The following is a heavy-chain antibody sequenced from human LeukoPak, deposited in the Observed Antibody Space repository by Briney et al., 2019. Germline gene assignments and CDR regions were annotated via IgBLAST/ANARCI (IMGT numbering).Heavy chain of an antibody. V-gene: IGHV3-9*01. Sequence: GGSLRLSCAASGFTFDDYAMHWVRQAPGKGLEWVSGISWNSGSIGYADSVKGRFTISRDNAKNSLYLQMNSLRAEDTAVYYCARGGPRDGYNYYWGQGTLVTVSS. CDR3: ARGGPRDGYNYY. D-gene: IGHD5-24*01. CDR2: ISWNSGSI. CDR1: GFTFDDYA. J-gene: IGHJ4*02.